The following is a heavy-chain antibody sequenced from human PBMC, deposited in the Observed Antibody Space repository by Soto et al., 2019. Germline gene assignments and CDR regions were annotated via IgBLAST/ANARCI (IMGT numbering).Heavy chain of an antibody. V-gene: IGHV5-51*01. J-gene: IGHJ6*02. CDR3: AASIFYYGMDV. Sequence: GESLKISCRTSGYRFTSYWIAWVRQMPGKGLEWMGIIFPSDSDTRYSPSFQGQVTISADRSTSTVFLQWASLKASDTAVYYCAASIFYYGMDVWGQGTTVTVSS. CDR1: GYRFTSYW. CDR2: IFPSDSDT.